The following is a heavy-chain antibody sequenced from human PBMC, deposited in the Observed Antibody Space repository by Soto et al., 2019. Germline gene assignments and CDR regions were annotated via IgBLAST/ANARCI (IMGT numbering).Heavy chain of an antibody. CDR3: AKDPTVVAGAFDY. D-gene: IGHD6-19*01. CDR2: ISGSGGGT. Sequence: EVQLLESGGGLVQPGGSLRLSCAASGFTFSTYAMNWVRQAPGKGLEWVSAISGSGGGTYYADSVKCRFTISRDNSKNTLYLQMSSLRVEDTAVYYCAKDPTVVAGAFDYWGRGTLVTVSS. V-gene: IGHV3-23*01. CDR1: GFTFSTYA. J-gene: IGHJ4*02.